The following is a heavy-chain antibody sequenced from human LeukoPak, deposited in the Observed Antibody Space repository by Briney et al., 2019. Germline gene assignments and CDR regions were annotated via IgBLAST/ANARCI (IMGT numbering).Heavy chain of an antibody. V-gene: IGHV4-59*08. J-gene: IGHJ4*02. CDR1: GGSISSYY. CDR2: IYYSGST. CDR3: ARRRGFGLFDY. D-gene: IGHD3-10*01. Sequence: SETLSLTCTVSGGSISSYYWSWIRQPPGKGLEWIGYIYYSGSTNYNPSLKSRVTISVDTSKNQFSLKLSSVTAADTAVYYCARRRGFGLFDYWGQGTLVTVSS.